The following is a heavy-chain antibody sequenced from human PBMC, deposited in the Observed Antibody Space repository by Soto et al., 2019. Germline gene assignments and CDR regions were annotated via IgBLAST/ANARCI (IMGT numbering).Heavy chain of an antibody. CDR3: ARTAVATHWYFDL. J-gene: IGHJ2*01. V-gene: IGHV4-39*01. Sequence: LQLQESGPGLVKPSETLSLTCTVSNGSISSRYYWGWLRQTPGKGLEWIASIYYVGSTYYSPSLESRVTISVEPSNNQFSLRLNSVTAADTAVYYCARTAVATHWYFDLWGRGTLVT. CDR2: IYYVGST. D-gene: IGHD6-19*01. CDR1: NGSISSRYY.